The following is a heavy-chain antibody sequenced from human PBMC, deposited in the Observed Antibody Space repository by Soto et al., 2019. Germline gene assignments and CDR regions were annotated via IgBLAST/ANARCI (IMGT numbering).Heavy chain of an antibody. CDR1: GGSFSGYY. Sequence: QVQLQQWGAGLLKPSETLSLTCAVYGGSFSGYYWTWIRQPPGTGLEWIGEINHSGSTNYNPSLKSRVTISVDTSKNQFSLKLTSVTAADTAVYYCARDKITGLFDYCGQGTLVTVSP. CDR2: INHSGST. D-gene: IGHD2-8*02. J-gene: IGHJ4*02. V-gene: IGHV4-34*01. CDR3: ARDKITGLFDY.